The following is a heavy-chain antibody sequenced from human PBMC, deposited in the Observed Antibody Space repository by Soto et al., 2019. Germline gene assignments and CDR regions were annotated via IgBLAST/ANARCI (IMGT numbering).Heavy chain of an antibody. D-gene: IGHD5-18*01. CDR1: GFTFSRFG. Sequence: ESGGGVVQPGRSLRLSCAASGFTFSRFGMHWVRQTPGKGLEWVAVISYDGGNKYYADSVKGRFTISRDNPKNTLYLQMNSLRDEDTAVYYCAKIPRGYSYGSFFDSWGQGTLVTVSS. CDR3: AKIPRGYSYGSFFDS. J-gene: IGHJ4*02. CDR2: ISYDGGNK. V-gene: IGHV3-30*18.